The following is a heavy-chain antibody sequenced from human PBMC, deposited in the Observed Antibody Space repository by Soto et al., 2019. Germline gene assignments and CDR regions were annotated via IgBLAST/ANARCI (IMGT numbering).Heavy chain of an antibody. D-gene: IGHD6-13*01. CDR1: GFTISSYS. V-gene: IGHV3-48*02. CDR2: ISSSSSTI. CDR3: ARDRSSTTYFDY. J-gene: IGHJ4*02. Sequence: GGPMRLSCAASGFTISSYSRNWVRKSPAKALESVSYISSSSSTIYYADSVKGRFTISRDNAKNSLYLQMNSLRDEDTAVYYCARDRSSTTYFDYSGQRTLVTVSS.